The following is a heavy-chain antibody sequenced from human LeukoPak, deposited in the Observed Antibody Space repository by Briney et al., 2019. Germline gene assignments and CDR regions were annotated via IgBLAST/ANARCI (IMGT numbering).Heavy chain of an antibody. Sequence: GGSLRLSCAASGFTFSSYGMHWVRQAPGKGLEWVAVIWYDGSNKYYADSVKGRFTISRDNSKNTLYLQMNSLRAEDTAVYYCARDLYYYGSGSFGKYYYYGMDVWGQGTTVTVSS. J-gene: IGHJ6*02. CDR3: ARDLYYYGSGSFGKYYYYGMDV. D-gene: IGHD3-10*01. V-gene: IGHV3-33*01. CDR2: IWYDGSNK. CDR1: GFTFSSYG.